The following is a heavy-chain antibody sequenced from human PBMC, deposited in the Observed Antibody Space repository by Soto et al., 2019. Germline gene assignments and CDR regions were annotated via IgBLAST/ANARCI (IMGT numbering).Heavy chain of an antibody. CDR3: ARDPISGSFDY. J-gene: IGHJ4*02. D-gene: IGHD6-19*01. Sequence: ESGGGLVQPGGSLRISCAASGFPFHSYSMNWVRQAPGRGLEWVSYIAGGGHTIYYADSVKGRFTISRDDAKSSLFLQMNSLRDDDTAIYYCARDPISGSFDYWGQGTLVTVSS. CDR1: GFPFHSYS. CDR2: IAGGGHTI. V-gene: IGHV3-48*02.